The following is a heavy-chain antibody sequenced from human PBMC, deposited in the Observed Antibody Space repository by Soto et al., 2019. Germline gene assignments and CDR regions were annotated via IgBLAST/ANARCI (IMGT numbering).Heavy chain of an antibody. CDR3: XXXXXXXXLXEEDAI. V-gene: IGHV1-69*06. Sequence: QVQLVQSGAEVKKPGSSVKVSCKSSGGTFGSXAXXXXXXXXGQGLEWMGGVIPIFGTPHYAQKFHGRVTITADXXTSTXXLXLXXXXXXXXXXXXXXXXXXXXXLXEEDAIWGQGTLVTVSS. CDR1: GGTFGSXA. D-gene: IGHD2-2*01. J-gene: IGHJ4*02. CDR2: VIPIFGTP.